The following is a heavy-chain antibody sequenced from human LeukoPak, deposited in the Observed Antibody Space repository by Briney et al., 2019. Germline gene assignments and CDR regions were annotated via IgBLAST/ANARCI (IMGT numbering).Heavy chain of an antibody. D-gene: IGHD6-25*01. Sequence: ASVKVSCKASGYTFTGYYMHWARQAPGQGLEWMGWINPNSGGTNYAQKFQGWVTMTRDTSISTAYMELSRLRSDDTAVYYCARAETSGESDYWGQGTLVTVSS. CDR2: INPNSGGT. CDR3: ARAETSGESDY. CDR1: GYTFTGYY. J-gene: IGHJ4*02. V-gene: IGHV1-2*04.